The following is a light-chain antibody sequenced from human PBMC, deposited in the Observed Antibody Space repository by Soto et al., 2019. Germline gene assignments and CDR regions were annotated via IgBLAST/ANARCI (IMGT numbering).Light chain of an antibody. CDR1: HTISNN. CDR3: QQYNNWPPYT. J-gene: IGKJ2*01. V-gene: IGKV3-15*01. CDR2: GAS. Sequence: ETVMTQSPATLSVSPGERATLSCRDSHTISNNLAWYQQRPGQAPRLLIYGASTRATAIPARVSGSGSGTEVTLTISSLQYEDFAIYYWQQYNNWPPYTFGQGTKLEIK.